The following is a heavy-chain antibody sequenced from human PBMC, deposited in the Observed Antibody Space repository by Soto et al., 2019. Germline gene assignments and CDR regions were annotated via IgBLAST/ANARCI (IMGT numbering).Heavy chain of an antibody. CDR3: ARGNPTIAVAGTMRGNYFDY. V-gene: IGHV3-7*01. CDR1: GFTFSSYW. J-gene: IGHJ4*02. D-gene: IGHD6-19*01. Sequence: GGSLRLSCAASGFTFSSYWMSWVRQAPGKGLEWVANIKQDGSEKYYADSVKGRFTISRDNSKNTLYLQMNSLRAEDTAVYYCARGNPTIAVAGTMRGNYFDYWGQGTLVTVSS. CDR2: IKQDGSEK.